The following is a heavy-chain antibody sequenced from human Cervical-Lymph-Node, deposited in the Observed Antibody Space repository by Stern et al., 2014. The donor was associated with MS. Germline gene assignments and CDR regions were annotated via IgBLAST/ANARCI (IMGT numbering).Heavy chain of an antibody. CDR3: ARDRPNYYDGSGYFSVAS. CDR1: GYTFNSYG. J-gene: IGHJ5*02. V-gene: IGHV1-18*01. Sequence: QVQLVQSGAEVKKPGASVKVTCKASGYTFNSYGISWVRQAPGQGLEWMGWISAYSNNTKYAQKLQGRVTMTTDTSTSTAFLELRSLRSDDTAVYYCARDRPNYYDGSGYFSVASWGQGTLVTVSS. CDR2: ISAYSNNT. D-gene: IGHD3-22*01.